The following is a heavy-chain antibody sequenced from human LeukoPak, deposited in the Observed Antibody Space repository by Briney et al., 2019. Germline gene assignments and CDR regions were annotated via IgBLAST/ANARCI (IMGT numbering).Heavy chain of an antibody. CDR3: TRETAFDF. CDR1: GFIFNDYS. Sequence: GGSLRLSCAASGFIFNDYSMNWVRQAPGKGPEWVSYISSRSSTIYYADSVKGRFTISRDNAKNSLYLQMNSLRAEDSAVYYCTRETAFDFWGQGTVVTVSS. J-gene: IGHJ3*01. V-gene: IGHV3-48*04. CDR2: ISSRSSTI.